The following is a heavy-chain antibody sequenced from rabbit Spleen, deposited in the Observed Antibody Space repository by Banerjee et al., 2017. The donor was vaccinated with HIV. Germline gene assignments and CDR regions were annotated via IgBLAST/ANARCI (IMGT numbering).Heavy chain of an antibody. CDR1: GFSFSSYYY. CDR3: GREPYVVRTSDSYNL. CDR2: IYTGSGNT. V-gene: IGHV1S45*01. D-gene: IGHD2-1*01. Sequence: QEQLEESGGDLVKPEGSLTLTCTASGFSFSSYYYMCWVRQAPGKGLEWIACIYTGSGNTWYASWAKGRFTISKTSSTTVTLQMTSLTAADTATYFCGREPYVVRTSDSYNLWGQGTLVTVS. J-gene: IGHJ4*01.